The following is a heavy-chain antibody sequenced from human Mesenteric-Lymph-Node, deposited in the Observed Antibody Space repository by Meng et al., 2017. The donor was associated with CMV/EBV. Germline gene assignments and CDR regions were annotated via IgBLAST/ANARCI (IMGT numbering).Heavy chain of an antibody. CDR3: ARGVVPAVDYYYYGMDV. D-gene: IGHD2-2*01. Sequence: ASVKVSCKASGYTFSSYDINWVRQATGQGLEWMGWMNPNSGNTGYAQKFQGRVTITRNTSISTAYMELSSLRSEDTAVYYCARGVVPAVDYYYYGMDVWGQGTTVTVSS. CDR1: GYTFSSYD. CDR2: MNPNSGNT. V-gene: IGHV1-8*03. J-gene: IGHJ6*02.